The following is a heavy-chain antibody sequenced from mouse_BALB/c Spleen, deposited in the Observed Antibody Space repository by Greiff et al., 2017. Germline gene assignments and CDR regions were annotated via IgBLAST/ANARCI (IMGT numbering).Heavy chain of an antibody. J-gene: IGHJ4*01. V-gene: IGHV2-6-7*01. Sequence: QVQLKESGPGLVAPSQSLSITCTVSGFSLTGYGVNWVRQPPGKGLEWLGMIWGDGSTDYNSALKSRLSISTDNSKSQVFLEMNSLQTDDTARYYWARGPYASSPRCAMDYWGQGTSVTVSS. CDR2: IWGDGST. CDR3: ARGPYASSPRCAMDY. CDR1: GFSLTGYG. D-gene: IGHD1-1*01.